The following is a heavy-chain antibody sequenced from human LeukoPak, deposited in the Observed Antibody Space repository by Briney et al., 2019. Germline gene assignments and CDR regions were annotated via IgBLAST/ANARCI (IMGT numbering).Heavy chain of an antibody. CDR3: ARLYDGSAYHAEHLDY. D-gene: IGHD3-22*01. V-gene: IGHV3-21*01. CDR2: ISSSSSYI. Sequence: GGSLRLSCARSGFTLNTYNMNSVRQAPEKGLEWVSSISSSSSYIYSADSVKGRFTISRDNAQNSRYLQMNNLKAENTAVYYCARLYDGSAYHAEHLDYWGQGNLIIVSS. CDR1: GFTLNTYN. J-gene: IGHJ4*02.